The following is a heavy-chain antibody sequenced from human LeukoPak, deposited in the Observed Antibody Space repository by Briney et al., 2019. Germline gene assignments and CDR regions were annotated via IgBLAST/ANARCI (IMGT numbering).Heavy chain of an antibody. CDR2: IYYTGST. Sequence: ETLSLTCSVSGGSVSSYYWTWIRQPPGKGLEWIGYIYYTGSTNYNPSLTSRVTISLDTSKNQFSLKLSSVTAADTAVYYCTRAQYGYAFDYWGQGALVTVSS. CDR3: TRAQYGYAFDY. CDR1: GGSVSSYY. D-gene: IGHD5-12*01. J-gene: IGHJ4*02. V-gene: IGHV4-59*02.